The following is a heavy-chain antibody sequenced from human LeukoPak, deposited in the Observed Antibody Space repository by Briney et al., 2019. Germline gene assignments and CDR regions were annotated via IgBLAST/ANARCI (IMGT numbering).Heavy chain of an antibody. Sequence: KPSETLSLTSTVSGGSISSYYWSWIRQPPGKGLEWIGYIYYSGSTNYNPSLKSRVTISVDTSKNQFSLRLSSVTAADTAVYYCARDRGYDSPAFDIWGQGTMVTVSS. CDR2: IYYSGST. CDR1: GGSISSYY. D-gene: IGHD5-12*01. V-gene: IGHV4-59*01. CDR3: ARDRGYDSPAFDI. J-gene: IGHJ3*02.